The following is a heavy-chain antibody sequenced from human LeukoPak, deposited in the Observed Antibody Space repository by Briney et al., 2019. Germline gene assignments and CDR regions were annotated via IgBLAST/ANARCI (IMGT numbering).Heavy chain of an antibody. Sequence: ASVKVSCKASGYTFTRHYIQWVRQAPGQGLEWMGIINPSGGSTSYAQKFQGRVTLTRDTSTSTVYLELSSLRSEDTAVYYCARERGVAVAGEGVDPWGQGSLVTVSS. CDR1: GYTFTRHY. CDR3: ARERGVAVAGEGVDP. V-gene: IGHV1-46*01. J-gene: IGHJ5*02. D-gene: IGHD6-19*01. CDR2: INPSGGST.